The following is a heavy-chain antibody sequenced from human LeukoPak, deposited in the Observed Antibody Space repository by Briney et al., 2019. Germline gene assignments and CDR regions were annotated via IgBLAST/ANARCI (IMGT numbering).Heavy chain of an antibody. CDR2: ISGSGGST. J-gene: IGHJ4*02. D-gene: IGHD1-26*01. Sequence: PGGSLRLSCAASGFTFSSYAMNWVRQAPGKGLEWVSGISGSGGSTYYADSVKGRFTISRDNSKNTLYLQMNSLRAEDTAVYYCAKDRGGSTYYFDYWGQGTLVTVSS. V-gene: IGHV3-23*01. CDR1: GFTFSSYA. CDR3: AKDRGGSTYYFDY.